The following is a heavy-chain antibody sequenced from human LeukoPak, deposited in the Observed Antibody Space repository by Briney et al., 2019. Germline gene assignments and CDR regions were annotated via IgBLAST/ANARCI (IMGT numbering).Heavy chain of an antibody. V-gene: IGHV4-31*03. J-gene: IGHJ4*02. CDR1: GGSISSGGYY. CDR3: AREIEAVTTYFDY. Sequence: KPSETLSLTCTVSGGSISSGGYYWSWIRQHPGKGLEWIGYIYYSGSTYYNPSLKSRVTISVDTSKNQFSLKLSSVTAADTAVYYCAREIEAVTTYFDYWGQGTLVTVSS. CDR2: IYYSGST. D-gene: IGHD4-11*01.